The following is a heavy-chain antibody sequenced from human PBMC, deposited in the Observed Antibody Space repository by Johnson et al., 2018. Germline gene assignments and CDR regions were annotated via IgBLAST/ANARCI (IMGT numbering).Heavy chain of an antibody. Sequence: VQLGESGGGLVQPGGSLKLSCEASGFTFSSDSMNWVRQAPGKGLEWGSYINSGRRFIFYSDSVKGRFTISRDNDKHSLYLQMNSLRDEDTVVYYFARAETDFQHWGQGTLVTVSS. CDR2: INSGRRFI. D-gene: IGHD1-14*01. CDR1: GFTFSSDS. CDR3: ARAETDFQH. J-gene: IGHJ1*01. V-gene: IGHV3-48*02.